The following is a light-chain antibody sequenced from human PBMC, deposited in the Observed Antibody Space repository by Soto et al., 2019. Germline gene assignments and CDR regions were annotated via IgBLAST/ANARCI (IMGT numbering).Light chain of an antibody. Sequence: EIVLTQSPDTLSLSPGEGASLSCRASQSGHTFLAWYQQKPGQPPRLLIYGASTRATGVPARFSGSGSGTDFTLTISSLEPEDFAVYYCHQRSNWPPDTFGQGTRLDI. CDR1: QSGHTF. J-gene: IGKJ5*01. CDR3: HQRSNWPPDT. CDR2: GAS. V-gene: IGKV3-11*01.